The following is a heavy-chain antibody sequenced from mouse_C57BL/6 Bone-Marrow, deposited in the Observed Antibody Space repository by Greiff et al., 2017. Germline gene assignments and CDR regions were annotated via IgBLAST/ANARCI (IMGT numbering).Heavy chain of an antibody. CDR1: GYTFTSYW. V-gene: IGHV1-55*01. Sequence: QVQLQQPGAELVRPGTSVKMSCKASGYTFTSYWITWVKQRPGQGLEWIGDIYPGSGSTNYNEKFKSKATLTVDTSSSTAYMQLSSLTSEDSAVYYCARPYYSNYWYFDVWGTGTTVTVSS. CDR3: ARPYYSNYWYFDV. J-gene: IGHJ1*03. D-gene: IGHD2-5*01. CDR2: IYPGSGST.